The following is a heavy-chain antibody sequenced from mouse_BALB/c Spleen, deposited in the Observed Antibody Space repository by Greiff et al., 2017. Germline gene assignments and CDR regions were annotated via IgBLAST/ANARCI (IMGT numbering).Heavy chain of an antibody. J-gene: IGHJ1*01. CDR1: GYTFTSYD. Sequence: QVQLQQSGPELVKPGALVKISCKASGYTFTSYDINWVQQRPGKGLEWIGWIYPGAGSTNDNEKFKGKATLTADKSSSTAYMQLSSLTSENSAVYFCARSRNWDVGGCWYFDVWGAGTTVTVSS. CDR3: ARSRNWDVGGCWYFDV. CDR2: IYPGAGST. V-gene: IGHV1S56*01. D-gene: IGHD4-1*01.